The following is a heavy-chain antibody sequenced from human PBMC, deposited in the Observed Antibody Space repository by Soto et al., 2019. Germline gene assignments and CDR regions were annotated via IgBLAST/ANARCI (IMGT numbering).Heavy chain of an antibody. CDR2: IWYDGSNK. Sequence: GGSLRLSCAASGFTFSSYGMHWVRQAPGKGLEWVAVIWYDGSNKYYADSVKGRFTISRDNSKNTLYLQMNSLRAEDTAVYYCARDPTIKGDYYYYGMDVWGQGTTVTVSS. V-gene: IGHV3-33*01. CDR1: GFTFSSYG. CDR3: ARDPTIKGDYYYYGMDV. J-gene: IGHJ6*02. D-gene: IGHD5-12*01.